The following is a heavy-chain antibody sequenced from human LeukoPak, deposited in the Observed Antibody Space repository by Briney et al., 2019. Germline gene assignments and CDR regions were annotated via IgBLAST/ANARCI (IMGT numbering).Heavy chain of an antibody. Sequence: SETLSLTCTVSGDSINNYYWSWIRQPAGKGLEWIGRIYTSGSTNYNPSLKSRVTISVDTSKNQFSLKLSSVTAADAAVYYCARDISYMDVWGKGTTVTISS. CDR1: GDSINNYY. J-gene: IGHJ6*03. CDR2: IYTSGST. CDR3: ARDISYMDV. D-gene: IGHD3-9*01. V-gene: IGHV4-4*07.